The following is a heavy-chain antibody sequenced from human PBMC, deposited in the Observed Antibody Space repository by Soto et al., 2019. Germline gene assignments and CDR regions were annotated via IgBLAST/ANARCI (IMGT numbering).Heavy chain of an antibody. J-gene: IGHJ4*02. V-gene: IGHV3-23*01. Sequence: EVQLLEPGGGLVQPGGSLRLSCAASGFTFSCYAMRWVHQAPVKGLEWVLAISGSGGSTYYADSVKGRFTISRDNSKNTLYLQMNSLRAEDTAVYYCTRRGSGSYYDYWGQGNLVTVSS. CDR2: ISGSGGST. D-gene: IGHD1-26*01. CDR3: TRRGSGSYYDY. CDR1: GFTFSCYA.